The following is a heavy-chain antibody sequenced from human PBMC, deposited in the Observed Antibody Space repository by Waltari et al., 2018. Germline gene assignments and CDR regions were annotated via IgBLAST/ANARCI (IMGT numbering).Heavy chain of an antibody. J-gene: IGHJ2*01. CDR1: GYTLTELS. D-gene: IGHD6-6*01. V-gene: IGHV1-24*01. CDR3: AIQGVSVSAPSYWYLDL. CDR2: LDPEDGET. Sequence: QVQLVQSGAEVKKPGASVKVSCKVSGYTLTELSMHWVRQAPGKGLEWMGGLDPEDGETSNAQKFKGRVTMTEYTSTDTAYMELSSLRSEDTAVYYCAIQGVSVSAPSYWYLDLWGRGTLVTVAS.